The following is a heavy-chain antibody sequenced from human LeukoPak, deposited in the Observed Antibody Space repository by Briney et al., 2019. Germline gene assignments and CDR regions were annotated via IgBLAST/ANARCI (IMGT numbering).Heavy chain of an antibody. CDR2: VNSSSTYI. D-gene: IGHD3-10*01. Sequence: GGSLRLSCAASGFTFSSYSMNWVRQAPGKGLEWVSAVNSSSTYIYHADSVKGRFTISRDNAKNSVYLEMNSPRAEDTAVYYCAKVGTGNQYGSGDFDLWGQGSLVTVSS. CDR3: AKVGTGNQYGSGDFDL. CDR1: GFTFSSYS. V-gene: IGHV3-21*06. J-gene: IGHJ4*02.